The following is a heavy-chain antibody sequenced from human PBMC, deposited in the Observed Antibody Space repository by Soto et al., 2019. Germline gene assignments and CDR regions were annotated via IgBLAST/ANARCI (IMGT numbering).Heavy chain of an antibody. V-gene: IGHV4-4*07. Sequence: SETLSLTCSVSGADINTYSWTWIRQPAGKGLEWIGRIYTSASINYSPSLKGRVTLSVDTSTNQVSLRLASVTAADTAIYYCARDREAGYNFYYGMDVWGQGTTVTVSS. CDR2: IYTSASI. CDR1: GADINTYS. D-gene: IGHD6-19*01. J-gene: IGHJ6*02. CDR3: ARDREAGYNFYYGMDV.